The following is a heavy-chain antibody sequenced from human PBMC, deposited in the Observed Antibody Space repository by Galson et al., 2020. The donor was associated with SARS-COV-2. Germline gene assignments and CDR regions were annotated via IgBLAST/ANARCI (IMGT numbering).Heavy chain of an antibody. CDR3: ARGTMVRGVTAYYYNMDG. CDR2: IGTAGDT. Sequence: GESLKISCAASGFTFSSYDMHWVRQATGKGLEWVSAIGTAGDTYYPGSVKGRFTISRENAKNSLYLQMNSLRAGDTAVYYCARGTMVRGVTAYYYNMDGWGKGTTVTVS. D-gene: IGHD3-10*01. V-gene: IGHV3-13*01. CDR1: GFTFSSYD. J-gene: IGHJ6*03.